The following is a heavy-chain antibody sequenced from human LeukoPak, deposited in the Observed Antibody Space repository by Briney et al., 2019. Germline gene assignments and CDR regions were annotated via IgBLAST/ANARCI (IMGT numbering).Heavy chain of an antibody. Sequence: ASVKVSCKASGYTFTSYDINWVRQATGQGLEWMGWMNPNSGNTGYAQKFQGRVTMTRNTSISTAYMELSSLRSEDTAVYYCARERTDCSSTSCYRTFDYWGQGTLVTVSS. J-gene: IGHJ4*02. D-gene: IGHD2-2*01. CDR2: MNPNSGNT. CDR3: ARERTDCSSTSCYRTFDY. V-gene: IGHV1-8*01. CDR1: GYTFTSYD.